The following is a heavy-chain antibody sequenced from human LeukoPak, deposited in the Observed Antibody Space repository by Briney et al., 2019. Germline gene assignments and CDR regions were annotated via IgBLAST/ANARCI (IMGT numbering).Heavy chain of an antibody. D-gene: IGHD6-13*01. CDR2: INTDGRST. CDR3: ARDSFEAGIYYGKDV. Sequence: PGGSLRLSCAASGFTFSRYWMHWVRQAPGKGLVWVSRINTDGRSTSYADSVKGRFTISRDNAKNTLYLQMNSLRAEDTALYYCARDSFEAGIYYGKDVWGQGTTVTVSS. J-gene: IGHJ6*02. V-gene: IGHV3-74*01. CDR1: GFTFSRYW.